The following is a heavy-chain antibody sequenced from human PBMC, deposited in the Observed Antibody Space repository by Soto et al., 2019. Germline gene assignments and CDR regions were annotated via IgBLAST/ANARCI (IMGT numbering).Heavy chain of an antibody. CDR3: ARDGVAARPGAWFDP. Sequence: ASVKVSCKASGYTFTSYYMHWVRQAPGQGLEWMGIINPSGGSTSYAQKFQGRVTMTRDTSTSTVYMELSSLRSEDTAVYYCARDGVAARPGAWFDPWGQGTLVTVSS. J-gene: IGHJ5*02. CDR2: INPSGGST. CDR1: GYTFTSYY. D-gene: IGHD6-6*01. V-gene: IGHV1-46*01.